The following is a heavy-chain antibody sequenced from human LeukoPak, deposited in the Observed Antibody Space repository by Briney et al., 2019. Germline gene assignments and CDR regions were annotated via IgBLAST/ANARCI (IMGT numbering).Heavy chain of an antibody. D-gene: IGHD2-2*01. J-gene: IGHJ3*02. CDR1: GFTVSSNS. Sequence: GGSLRLSCTVSGFTVSSNSMSWVRQAPGKGLEWVSFIYSDNTHYSDSVKGRFTISRDNSKNTLYLQMNSLRAEDTAVYYCAKSGGDCSSTSCHVDAFDIWGQGTMVTVSS. V-gene: IGHV3-66*03. CDR3: AKSGGDCSSTSCHVDAFDI. CDR2: IYSDNT.